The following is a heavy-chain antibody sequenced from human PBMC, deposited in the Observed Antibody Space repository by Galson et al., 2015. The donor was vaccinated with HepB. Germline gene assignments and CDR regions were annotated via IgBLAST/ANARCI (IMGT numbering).Heavy chain of an antibody. J-gene: IGHJ6*03. V-gene: IGHV3-30*18. CDR1: GFTSSSYG. CDR2: ISYDGSNK. Sequence: SLRLSCAASGFTSSSYGMHWVRQAPGKGLEWVAVISYDGSNKYYADSVKGRFTISRDNSKNTLYLQMNSLRAEDTAVYYCAKAKAGSRRTYYMDVWGKGTTVTVSS. D-gene: IGHD2-15*01. CDR3: AKAKAGSRRTYYMDV.